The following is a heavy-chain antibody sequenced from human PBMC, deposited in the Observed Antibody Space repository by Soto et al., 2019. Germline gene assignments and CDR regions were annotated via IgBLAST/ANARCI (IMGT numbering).Heavy chain of an antibody. CDR3: ARDRTMIVVALSYYYYGMDV. CDR1: GGTFSSYA. CDR2: IIPIFGTA. J-gene: IGHJ6*02. V-gene: IGHV1-69*13. D-gene: IGHD3-22*01. Sequence: SVKVSCKASGGTFSSYAISWVRQAPGEGLEWMGGIIPIFGTANYAQKFQGRVTITADESTSTAYMELSSLRSEDTAVYYCARDRTMIVVALSYYYYGMDVWGQGTTVTVSS.